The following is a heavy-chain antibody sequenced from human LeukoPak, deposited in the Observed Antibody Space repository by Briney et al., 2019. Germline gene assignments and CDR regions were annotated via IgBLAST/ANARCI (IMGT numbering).Heavy chain of an antibody. V-gene: IGHV3-30*02. CDR2: IRYDGSNK. CDR1: GFTFSSYG. D-gene: IGHD1-14*01. Sequence: GGSLRLSCAASGFTFSSYGMHWVRQAPGKGLEWVAFIRYDGSNKYYADSVKGRFTISRDNSKNTLYLRMNSLRAEDTAVYYCAKFPHLTDTTDYWGQGTLVTVSS. J-gene: IGHJ4*02. CDR3: AKFPHLTDTTDY.